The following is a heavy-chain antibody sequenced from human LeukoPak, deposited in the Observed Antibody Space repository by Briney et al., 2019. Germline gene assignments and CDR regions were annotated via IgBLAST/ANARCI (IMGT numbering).Heavy chain of an antibody. J-gene: IGHJ5*02. D-gene: IGHD2-2*01. CDR2: ISAYNGNT. CDR3: ARGRSAVVPARFWFDP. V-gene: IGHV1-18*01. CDR1: GYTFTSYG. Sequence: ASVKVSCKASGYTFTSYGISWVRQAPGQGLEWMGWISAYNGNTNYAQKLQGRVTMTTDTSTSTAYMELRSLTSDDTAVYYCARGRSAVVPARFWFDPWGQGTLVTVSS.